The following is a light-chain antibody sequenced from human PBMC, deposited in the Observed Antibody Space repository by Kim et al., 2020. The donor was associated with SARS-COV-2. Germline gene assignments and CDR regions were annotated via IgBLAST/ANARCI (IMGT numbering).Light chain of an antibody. J-gene: IGLJ2*01. CDR1: SSDVGSYNY. V-gene: IGLV2-11*03. CDR3: CSYAGTFTSL. Sequence: GQSVTISCNGTSSDVGSYNYVSWYQQHPGKAPRVMIYDVSKRPSGVPDRFSGSKSGNTASLTISGLQADDEADYYCCSYAGTFTSLFGGGTQLTVL. CDR2: DVS.